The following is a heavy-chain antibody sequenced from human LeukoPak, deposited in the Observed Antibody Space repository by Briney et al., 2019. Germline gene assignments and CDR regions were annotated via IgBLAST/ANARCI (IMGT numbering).Heavy chain of an antibody. CDR3: VKDAGGPSIAAAGTVDY. J-gene: IGHJ4*02. D-gene: IGHD6-13*01. CDR1: GFTFSTYA. Sequence: PGGSLRLSCAASGFTFSTYAMSWVRQAPGKGLEWVAHISGSGGSTYSADPVKGRFTISRDNSQNTVYLQMNSLRAEETAVYYCVKDAGGPSIAAAGTVDYWGQGTLVTVSS. V-gene: IGHV3-23*01. CDR2: ISGSGGST.